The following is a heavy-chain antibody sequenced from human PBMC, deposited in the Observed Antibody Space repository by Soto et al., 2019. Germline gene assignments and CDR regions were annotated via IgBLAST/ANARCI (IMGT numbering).Heavy chain of an antibody. V-gene: IGHV1-18*01. Sequence: ASVKVSCKASGYTFTNYDVARVRRAPGQGLQWMGWISISKGKTYYEQSFQGRVTMTTDTVTTTGYMEVRSLRSDDTAVYYCARKGYIGNFGLDVRGQGTTVTVSS. CDR3: ARKGYIGNFGLDV. CDR2: ISISKGKT. CDR1: GYTFTNYD. D-gene: IGHD5-12*01. J-gene: IGHJ6*02.